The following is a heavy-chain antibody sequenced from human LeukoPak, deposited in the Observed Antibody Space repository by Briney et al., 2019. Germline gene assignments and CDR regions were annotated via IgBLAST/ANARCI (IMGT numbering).Heavy chain of an antibody. D-gene: IGHD4-11*01. CDR3: AKDAGGYSNPQFFDN. CDR1: GFTFSSYA. J-gene: IGHJ4*02. V-gene: IGHV3-30*18. CDR2: ISYDGDNK. Sequence: GGSLRLSCAASGFTFSSYAMHWVRQAPGKGLEWVAVISYDGDNKYYADSVKGRFTISRDNSKNTMYLQMSSLRAEDTAVYYCAKDAGGYSNPQFFDNWGQGTLVTVSS.